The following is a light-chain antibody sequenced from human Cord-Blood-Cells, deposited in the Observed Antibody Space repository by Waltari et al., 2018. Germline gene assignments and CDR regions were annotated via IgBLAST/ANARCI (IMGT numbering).Light chain of an antibody. CDR3: QQYNNWPRDS. Sequence: EIVMTQPPATLSVSPGERATLSCRASKSVSSNLAWYQQKPGQAPRHLIYGSSTRATGIPARFSGSGSGTEFTLTISSLQSEDFAVYYCQQYNNWPRDSFGQGTKLEIK. CDR2: GSS. V-gene: IGKV3-15*01. J-gene: IGKJ2*03. CDR1: KSVSSN.